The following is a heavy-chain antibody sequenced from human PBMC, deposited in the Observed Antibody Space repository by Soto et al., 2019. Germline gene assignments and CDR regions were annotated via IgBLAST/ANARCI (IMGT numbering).Heavy chain of an antibody. J-gene: IGHJ6*03. D-gene: IGHD3-10*01. V-gene: IGHV4-4*02. Sequence: TLSLTCAVSSGSISSSNWWSWVRQPPGKGLEWIGEIYHSGSTNYNPSLKSRVTISVDKSKNQFSLKLSSVTAADTAVYYCARMVRGVTPYYYYCYMDVWGKGTTVTVSS. CDR2: IYHSGST. CDR3: ARMVRGVTPYYYYCYMDV. CDR1: SGSISSSNW.